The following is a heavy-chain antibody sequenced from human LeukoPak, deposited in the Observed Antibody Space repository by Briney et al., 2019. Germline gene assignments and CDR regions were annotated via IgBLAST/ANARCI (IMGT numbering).Heavy chain of an antibody. D-gene: IGHD6-19*01. Sequence: PGGSLRLSCAASGFTFSSYSMNWVRQAPGKGLEWVASINQDGSEQYYVDSVKGRFTISRDNAKNSLYLQMSSLRADDTAVYYCASSNGYSSGWYLPITDYWGQGTLVTVSS. CDR2: INQDGSEQ. J-gene: IGHJ4*02. CDR1: GFTFSSYS. CDR3: ASSNGYSSGWYLPITDY. V-gene: IGHV3-7*01.